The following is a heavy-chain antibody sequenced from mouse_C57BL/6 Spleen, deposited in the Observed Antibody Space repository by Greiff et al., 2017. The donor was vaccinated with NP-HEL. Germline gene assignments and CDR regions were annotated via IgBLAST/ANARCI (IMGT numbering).Heavy chain of an antibody. CDR2: ISYDGSN. V-gene: IGHV3-6*01. Sequence: EVQLQQSGPGLVKPSQSLSLTCSVTGYSITSGYYWNWIRQFPGNKLEWMGYISYDGSNNYNPSLKNRISITRDTSKNQFFLKLNSVTTEDTATYYCARRIYYYGSSSYYYAMDYWGQGTSVTVSS. D-gene: IGHD1-1*01. J-gene: IGHJ4*01. CDR1: GYSITSGYY. CDR3: ARRIYYYGSSSYYYAMDY.